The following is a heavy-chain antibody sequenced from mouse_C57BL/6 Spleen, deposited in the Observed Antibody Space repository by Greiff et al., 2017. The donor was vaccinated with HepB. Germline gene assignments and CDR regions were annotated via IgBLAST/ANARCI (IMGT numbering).Heavy chain of an antibody. CDR2: LSSGSSTI. CDR3: ARPHDGSSYVWYFDV. CDR1: GFTFSDSG. D-gene: IGHD1-1*01. Sequence: EVQRVESGGGLVKPGGSLKLSCAASGFTFSDSGMHWVRQAPETGLEWVAYLSSGSSTIYYADTVKGRFTISRDHATNTLFLQRTSLRSEDTAMYYCARPHDGSSYVWYFDVWGTGTTVTVAS. V-gene: IGHV5-17*01. J-gene: IGHJ1*03.